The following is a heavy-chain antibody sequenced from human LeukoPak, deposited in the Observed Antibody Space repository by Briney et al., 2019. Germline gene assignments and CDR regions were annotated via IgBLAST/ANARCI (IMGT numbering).Heavy chain of an antibody. D-gene: IGHD4-17*01. V-gene: IGHV4-38-2*02. Sequence: SETLSLTCTVSHYSISSAFYWGWIRQPPGKGLEWIGSFHYSGSTYYNPSLKSRVTISVDTSNNQFSLKLTSVTAADTAVYYCARGSHYGDYGYWGQGTLVTVSS. CDR2: FHYSGST. J-gene: IGHJ4*02. CDR1: HYSISSAFY. CDR3: ARGSHYGDYGY.